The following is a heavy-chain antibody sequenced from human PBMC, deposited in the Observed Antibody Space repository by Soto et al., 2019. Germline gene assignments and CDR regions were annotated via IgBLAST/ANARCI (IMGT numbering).Heavy chain of an antibody. CDR1: GFTFSSYA. J-gene: IGHJ6*02. CDR2: ISYDGSNK. CDR3: ARGGAYDYDYVWGSYRYYYYCMDV. D-gene: IGHD3-16*02. V-gene: IGHV3-30-3*01. Sequence: GGSLRLSCAASGFTFSSYAMHWVRQAPGKGLEWVAVISYDGSNKYYADSVKGRFTISRDNSKNTLYLQMNSLRAEDTAVYYCARGGAYDYDYVWGSYRYYYYCMDVWGQGTTVTVSS.